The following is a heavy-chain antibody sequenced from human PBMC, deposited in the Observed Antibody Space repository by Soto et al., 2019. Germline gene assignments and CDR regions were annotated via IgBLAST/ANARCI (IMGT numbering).Heavy chain of an antibody. CDR1: GGTFSSYA. CDR2: IIPIFGTA. V-gene: IGHV1-69*01. D-gene: IGHD6-13*01. CDR3: ARVIAAAGIDYYYYGMDV. J-gene: IGHJ6*02. Sequence: QVQLVQSGAEVKKPGSSVKVSCKASGGTFSSYAISWVRQAPGQGLEWMGGIIPIFGTANYAQKFQGRVTITADESTSTAYMELSSLRSEDTAVYYCARVIAAAGIDYYYYGMDVWGQGTTVTVSS.